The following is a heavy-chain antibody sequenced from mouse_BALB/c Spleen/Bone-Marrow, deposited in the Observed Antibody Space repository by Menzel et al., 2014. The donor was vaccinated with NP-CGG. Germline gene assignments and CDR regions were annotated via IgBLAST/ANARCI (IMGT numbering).Heavy chain of an antibody. Sequence: DVKLQESGPGLVKPSQSLSLTCTVTGYSITSGYAWNWIRQFPGNKLEWMGYISYSGSTAYNPSLSSRISITRDTSKNQFFLQLNSVTTEDTATYYCARRGYYGSSLDYWGQGTTLTVSS. CDR1: GYSITSGYA. J-gene: IGHJ2*01. V-gene: IGHV3-2*02. CDR3: ARRGYYGSSLDY. CDR2: ISYSGST. D-gene: IGHD1-1*01.